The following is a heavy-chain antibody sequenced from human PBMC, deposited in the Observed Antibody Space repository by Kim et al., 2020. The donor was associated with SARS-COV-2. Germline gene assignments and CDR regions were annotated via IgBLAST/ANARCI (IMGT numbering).Heavy chain of an antibody. J-gene: IGHJ5*02. Sequence: LKSRVPISVDTSKNQFSLKLSSVTAADTAVYYCATLIDASGYDLGWFDPWGQGTLVTVSS. CDR3: ATLIDASGYDLGWFDP. V-gene: IGHV4-30-2*04. D-gene: IGHD5-12*01.